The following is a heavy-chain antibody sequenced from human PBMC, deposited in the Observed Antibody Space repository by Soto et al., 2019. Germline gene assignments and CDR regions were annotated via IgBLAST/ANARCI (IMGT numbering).Heavy chain of an antibody. CDR2: IYYSGSA. J-gene: IGHJ5*02. CDR1: GGSISSSDYY. Sequence: SETLSLTCTVSGGSISSSDYYWGWIRQPPGKGLEWIGNIYYSGSASYNPSLKSRVTISVDKSKNQFSLKLSSVTAADTAVYYCARFPDYYDSSGANWFDPWGQGTLVTSPQ. CDR3: ARFPDYYDSSGANWFDP. D-gene: IGHD3-22*01. V-gene: IGHV4-39*07.